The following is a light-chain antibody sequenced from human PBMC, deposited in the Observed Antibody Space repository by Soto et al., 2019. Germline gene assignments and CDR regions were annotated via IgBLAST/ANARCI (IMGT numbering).Light chain of an antibody. Sequence: DIQMTQSPSSLSASVGDRVTIPCRASQIISSYLNWYQQKPGKAPKLLIYAASSLQSGVPSRFSGSGSGTDFTLTISSLQPEDFATYYCQQSYSTSVTFGQGTKVDI. V-gene: IGKV1-39*01. CDR3: QQSYSTSVT. J-gene: IGKJ1*01. CDR1: QIISSY. CDR2: AAS.